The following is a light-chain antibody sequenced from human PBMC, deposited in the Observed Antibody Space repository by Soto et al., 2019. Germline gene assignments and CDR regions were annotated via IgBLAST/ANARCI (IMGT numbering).Light chain of an antibody. Sequence: EIVMTQSPATLSVSPGERATLSCRASQRVSRNLAWYQQKPGQAPRLLIYDASTRATGIPDRFSGSGSETEFTLTISSLQSEDYAIYYCQQRGKWPSTFGPGTKVEMK. CDR3: QQRGKWPST. J-gene: IGKJ2*02. V-gene: IGKV3-15*01. CDR1: QRVSRN. CDR2: DAS.